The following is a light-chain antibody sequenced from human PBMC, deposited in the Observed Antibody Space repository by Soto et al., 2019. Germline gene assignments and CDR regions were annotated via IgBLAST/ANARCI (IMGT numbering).Light chain of an antibody. CDR1: PSVTNY. J-gene: IGKJ5*01. CDR2: GAF. V-gene: IGKV3-11*01. Sequence: EIVLTQSPATLSLSPGERATLSCRASPSVTNYLAWYHQKPGHAPRLLIYGAFNRATGIPARFSGSGSGTDFTLTISSLEPEDFAVYYCQQRNIWPPVTFGQGTRLEIK. CDR3: QQRNIWPPVT.